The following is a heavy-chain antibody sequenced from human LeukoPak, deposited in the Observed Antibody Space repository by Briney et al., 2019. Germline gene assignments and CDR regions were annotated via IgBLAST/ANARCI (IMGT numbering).Heavy chain of an antibody. CDR2: ISWNSGSI. V-gene: IGHV3-9*01. D-gene: IGHD4-17*01. CDR3: AKDIRYGDYFDYFDY. Sequence: GGSLRLSCAASGFTFDDYAMHWVRQAPGKGLEWVSGISWNSGSIGYADSVKGRFTISRDNAKNSLYLQMNSLRAEDTALYYRAKDIRYGDYFDYFDYWGQGTLVTVSS. CDR1: GFTFDDYA. J-gene: IGHJ4*02.